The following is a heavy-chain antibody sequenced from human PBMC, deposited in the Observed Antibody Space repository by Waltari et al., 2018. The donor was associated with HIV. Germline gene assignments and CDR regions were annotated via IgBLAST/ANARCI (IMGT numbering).Heavy chain of an antibody. D-gene: IGHD5-18*01. J-gene: IGHJ4*02. CDR2: IWYDGSNK. CDR1: GFTFSSYG. Sequence: QVQLVESGGGVVQPGRSLRLSCAASGFTFSSYGMHWVRPAPGKGVEWVSVIWYDGSNKYYADSVKGRFTISRDNSKNTLYLQMNSLRAEDTAVYYCARGSDTAMDFPLFDYWGQGTLVTVSS. V-gene: IGHV3-33*01. CDR3: ARGSDTAMDFPLFDY.